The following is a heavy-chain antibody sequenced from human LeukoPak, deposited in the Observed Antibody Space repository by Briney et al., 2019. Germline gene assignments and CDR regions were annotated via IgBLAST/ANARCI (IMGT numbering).Heavy chain of an antibody. D-gene: IGHD3-22*01. CDR2: IYYSGST. J-gene: IGHJ4*02. V-gene: IGHV4-39*01. CDR3: ARRDYYDSSGYFYY. CDR1: GGSISSSSYY. Sequence: SSETLSLTCTVSGGSISSSSYYWGWIRQPPGKGLEWIGSIYYSGSTYYNPSLKSRVTISVDTSKNQFSLKLSSVTAADTAVYYCARRDYYDSSGYFYYWGQGTLVTVSS.